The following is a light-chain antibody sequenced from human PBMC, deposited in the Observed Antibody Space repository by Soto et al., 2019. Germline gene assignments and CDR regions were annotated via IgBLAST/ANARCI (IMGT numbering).Light chain of an antibody. Sequence: EIVMTQSPDTLSVSPGERATLSCRASQSVSSNLAWYQQKPGQAPRLLIYGASTRATGIPARFSGSGSGTEFTLTISILQSEDFAVFHWQQYNNWPYTFGQGTKLEIK. CDR2: GAS. J-gene: IGKJ2*01. V-gene: IGKV3-15*01. CDR1: QSVSSN. CDR3: QQYNNWPYT.